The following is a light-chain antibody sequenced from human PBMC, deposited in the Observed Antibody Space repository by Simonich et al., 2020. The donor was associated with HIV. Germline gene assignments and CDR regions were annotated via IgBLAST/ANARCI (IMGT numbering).Light chain of an antibody. V-gene: IGLV3-25*03. CDR1: ALSKQY. J-gene: IGLJ3*02. CDR2: KDS. CDR3: QSVDTSRKYVL. Sequence: SYELTQPPSVSVSPGQTAKITCSGDALSKQYAYWYQQRPGQAPVLVIYKDSGRPAGIPERFSGSSSGTTVTLTISGVQAEDEADYYCQSVDTSRKYVLFGGGTRLTVL.